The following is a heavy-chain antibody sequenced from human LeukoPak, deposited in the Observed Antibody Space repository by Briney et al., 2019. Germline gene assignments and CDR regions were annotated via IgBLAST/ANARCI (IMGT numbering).Heavy chain of an antibody. CDR3: ARGGRGDSGYDY. V-gene: IGHV1-69*01. D-gene: IGHD5-12*01. J-gene: IGHJ4*02. CDR2: IIPIFGIA. CDR1: GGTFSSYA. Sequence: SVKVSCKASGGTFSSYAISWVRQAPGQGLEWMGGIIPIFGIANYAQKFQGRVTITADESTSTAYMELSSLRSEDTAVYYCARGGRGDSGYDYWGQGTLVTVSS.